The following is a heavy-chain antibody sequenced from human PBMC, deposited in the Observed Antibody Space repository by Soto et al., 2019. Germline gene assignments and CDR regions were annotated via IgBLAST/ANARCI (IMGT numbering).Heavy chain of an antibody. D-gene: IGHD3-10*01. CDR3: AKTGGNGFSNDPYYYYPYYFDY. CDR1: GYIFTTYG. Sequence: QVQLVQSGPEVKKPGASVKVSYKTSGYIFTTYGIAWVRQAPGQGLEWMGWITVYNSNTNYAQKFQGRVTMTTDTTTNTASMELRNLRYDDTAVYYCAKTGGNGFSNDPYYYYPYYFDYWGQGTLVTVSS. V-gene: IGHV1-18*01. CDR2: ITVYNSNT. J-gene: IGHJ4*02.